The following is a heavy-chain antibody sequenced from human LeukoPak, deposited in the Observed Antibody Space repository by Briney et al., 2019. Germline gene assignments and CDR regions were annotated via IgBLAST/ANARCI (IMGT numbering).Heavy chain of an antibody. CDR3: ARGADTLIRGVIDY. J-gene: IGHJ4*02. CDR1: GFTFRSYW. V-gene: IGHV3-7*01. CDR2: IKEDGSEK. D-gene: IGHD3-10*01. Sequence: GGSLRLSCTVSGFTFRSYWMSWVRQAPGRGLEWVANIKEDGSEKYYVDSVKGRFTISRDNAKNSLYLQMNSLRAEDTAVYYCARGADTLIRGVIDYWGQGTLVTVSS.